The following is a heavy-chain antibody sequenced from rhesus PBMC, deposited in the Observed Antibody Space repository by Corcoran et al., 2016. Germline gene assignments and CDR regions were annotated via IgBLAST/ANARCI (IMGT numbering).Heavy chain of an antibody. J-gene: IGHJ3*01. V-gene: IGHV3-14*01. D-gene: IGHD3-28*01. CDR1: GFTFSSYW. CDR3: ATLSGYYYDSGYSDLTNDAFDF. CDR2: INSDGSST. Sequence: EVQLVESGGGLAKPGGSLRLSCAASGFTFSSYWMHWVRQAPGKGLERISAINSDGSSTYDEDSVKGKLTISRENAKNTLYLQMDGLRAEDTAVYYCATLSGYYYDSGYSDLTNDAFDFWGQGLRVTVSS.